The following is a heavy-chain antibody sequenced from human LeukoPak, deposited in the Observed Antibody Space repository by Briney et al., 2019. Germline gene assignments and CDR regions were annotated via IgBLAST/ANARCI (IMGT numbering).Heavy chain of an antibody. V-gene: IGHV1-69*13. D-gene: IGHD2-15*01. J-gene: IGHJ5*02. CDR1: GGTFSGYA. Sequence: ASVKVPCKASGGTFSGYAISWVRQAPGQGLEWMGGIIPIFGTANYAQKFQGRVTITADESTSTAYMELSSLRSEDTAVYYCAREVATIPNRLVVVAATERVNWFDPWGQGTLVTVSS. CDR3: AREVATIPNRLVVVAATERVNWFDP. CDR2: IIPIFGTA.